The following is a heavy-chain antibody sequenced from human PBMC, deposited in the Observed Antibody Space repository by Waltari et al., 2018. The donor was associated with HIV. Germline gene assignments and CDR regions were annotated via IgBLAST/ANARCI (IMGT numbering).Heavy chain of an antibody. Sequence: QVQLVESGGGVVQPGRSLRLSCAASGFTFSSYGMHWVRQAPGKGLGWVAVITYNGSKKNYADSVKGRFTISRDNSKNTLYLQMNSLRAEDTAVYYCAKDGHLVPAAIWYFDLWGRGTLVTVSS. CDR1: GFTFSSYG. J-gene: IGHJ2*01. CDR2: ITYNGSKK. D-gene: IGHD2-2*01. CDR3: AKDGHLVPAAIWYFDL. V-gene: IGHV3-30*18.